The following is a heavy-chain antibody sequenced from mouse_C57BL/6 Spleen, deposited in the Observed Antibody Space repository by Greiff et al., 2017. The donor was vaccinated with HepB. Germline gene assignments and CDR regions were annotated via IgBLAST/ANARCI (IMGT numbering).Heavy chain of an antibody. J-gene: IGHJ2*01. CDR3: ARSLITTVVANYFDY. V-gene: IGHV1-52*01. Sequence: VQLQQPGAELVRPGSSVKLSCKASGYTFTSYWMHWVKQRPIQGLEWIGNIDPSDSETHYNQKFKDKATLTVDKSSSTAYMQLSSLTSEDSAVYYCARSLITTVVANYFDYWGQGTTLTVSS. CDR2: IDPSDSET. CDR1: GYTFTSYW. D-gene: IGHD1-1*01.